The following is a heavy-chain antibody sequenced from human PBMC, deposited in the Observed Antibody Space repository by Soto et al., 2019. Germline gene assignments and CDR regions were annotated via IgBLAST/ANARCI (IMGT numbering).Heavy chain of an antibody. D-gene: IGHD5-18*01. J-gene: IGHJ6*02. Sequence: GSLRLSCAASGFTFSSYAMSWVRQAPGKGLEWVSAISGSGGSTYYADSVKGRFTISRDNSKNTLYLQMNSLRAGDTAVYYCAKDHSGYSYGSYYYGMDVWGQGTTVTVSS. CDR3: AKDHSGYSYGSYYYGMDV. V-gene: IGHV3-23*01. CDR1: GFTFSSYA. CDR2: ISGSGGST.